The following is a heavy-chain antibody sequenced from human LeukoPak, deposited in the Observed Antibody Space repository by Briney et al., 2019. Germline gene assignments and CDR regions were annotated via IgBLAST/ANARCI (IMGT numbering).Heavy chain of an antibody. D-gene: IGHD1-26*01. CDR1: GGSVSSGSYY. Sequence: SEALSLTCTVSGGSVSSGSYYWSWIRQPPGKGLEWIGYIYYSGSTNYNPSLKSRVTISVDTSKNQFSLKLSSVTAADTAVYYCARERSVGATQGAFDIWGQGTMVTVSS. V-gene: IGHV4-61*01. CDR3: ARERSVGATQGAFDI. CDR2: IYYSGST. J-gene: IGHJ3*02.